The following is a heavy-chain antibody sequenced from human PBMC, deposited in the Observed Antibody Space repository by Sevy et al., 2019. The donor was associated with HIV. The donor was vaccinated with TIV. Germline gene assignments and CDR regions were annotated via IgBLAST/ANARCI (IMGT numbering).Heavy chain of an antibody. Sequence: GGSLRLSCSASGFTFDDYTMHWVRQAPGRGLEWVSLMSWDGGSTYYADSVKGRFTISRDNSKNSLYLQMYSLKIEDTALYYCAKDRGFDYGMDVWGQWTTVTVSS. CDR3: AKDRGFDYGMDV. J-gene: IGHJ6*02. D-gene: IGHD3-3*01. CDR1: GFTFDDYT. V-gene: IGHV3-43*01. CDR2: MSWDGGST.